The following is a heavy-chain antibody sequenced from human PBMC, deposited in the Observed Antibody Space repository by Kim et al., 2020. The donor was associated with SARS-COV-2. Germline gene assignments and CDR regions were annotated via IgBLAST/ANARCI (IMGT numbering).Heavy chain of an antibody. D-gene: IGHD1-26*01. J-gene: IGHJ4*02. Sequence: YYADSVKGRFTISRDNSNNTLYLQMNSLRAEDTAVYYCAKANSGSYHFDYWGQGTLVTVSS. V-gene: IGHV3-23*01. CDR3: AKANSGSYHFDY.